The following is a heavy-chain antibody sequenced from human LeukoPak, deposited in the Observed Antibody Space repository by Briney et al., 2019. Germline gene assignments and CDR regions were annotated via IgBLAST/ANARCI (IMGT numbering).Heavy chain of an antibody. J-gene: IGHJ3*02. CDR2: IYTSGST. Sequence: SETLSLTXTVSGGSISSYYWSWIRQPAGKGLEWIGRIYTSGSTNYNPPLKSRVTMSVDTSKNQFSLKLSSVTAADTAVYYCARDNSGSYTPDAFDIWGQGTMVTVSS. CDR3: ARDNSGSYTPDAFDI. V-gene: IGHV4-4*07. CDR1: GGSISSYY. D-gene: IGHD1-26*01.